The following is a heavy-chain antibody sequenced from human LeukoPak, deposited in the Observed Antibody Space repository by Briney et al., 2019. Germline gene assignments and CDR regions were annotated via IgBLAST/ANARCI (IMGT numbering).Heavy chain of an antibody. CDR3: TKDKGLWGLLYYFDY. CDR1: GFTFSNYA. Sequence: PGGSLRLSCATSGFTFSNYAMSWVRQAPGKGLEWVSGISWNSGNIDYADSVKGRFAISRDNAKNSLYLQMNSLRVEDTALYYCTKDKGLWGLLYYFDYWGQGILVTVSS. V-gene: IGHV3-9*01. CDR2: ISWNSGNI. D-gene: IGHD1-26*01. J-gene: IGHJ4*02.